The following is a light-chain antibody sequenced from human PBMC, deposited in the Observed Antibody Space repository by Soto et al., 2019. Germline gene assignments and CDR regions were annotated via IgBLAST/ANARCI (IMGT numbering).Light chain of an antibody. CDR3: QQYTTSPWT. CDR1: QSVSSSY. CDR2: GAS. V-gene: IGKV3-20*01. J-gene: IGKJ1*01. Sequence: EIVLTQSPGTLSLSPGERATLSCRASQSVSSSYLAWYQQKPGQAPRLLISGASSRATGIPDRFRGSGSGTDFTLTISRLEPEDSAVYYWQQYTTSPWTFGQGTQVEIK.